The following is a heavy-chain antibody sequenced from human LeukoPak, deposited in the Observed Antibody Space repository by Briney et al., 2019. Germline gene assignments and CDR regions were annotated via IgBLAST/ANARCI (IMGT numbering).Heavy chain of an antibody. CDR3: TRGAGSYYNIWFET. D-gene: IGHD3-10*01. V-gene: IGHV4-59*01. CDR1: GGYISSYY. CDR2: IYYSGST. J-gene: IGHJ5*02. Sequence: PSETLSLTCTVSGGYISSYYWSWIRQPPGKGLEWIGYIYYSGSTNYNPSLKSRVTISVDTSKNQFCLKRSSVTAAERDVYYCTRGAGSYYNIWFETSGQGAQVTVSS.